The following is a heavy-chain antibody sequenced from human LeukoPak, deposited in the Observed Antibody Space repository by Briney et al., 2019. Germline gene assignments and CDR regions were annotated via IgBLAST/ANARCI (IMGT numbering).Heavy chain of an antibody. CDR2: MNPDSGDT. D-gene: IGHD3-22*01. V-gene: IGHV1-8*01. J-gene: IGHJ4*02. CDR1: EYIFTSYE. Sequence: ASVKVSCKASEYIFTSYEINWVRQATGHGLEWMGWMNPDSGDTAYAQKFQGRITMTRSTSITTAYMELSSLRSEDTAVYYCARGLGSYDSSELTWPMISFWGQGTQVTVSS. CDR3: ARGLGSYDSSELTWPMISF.